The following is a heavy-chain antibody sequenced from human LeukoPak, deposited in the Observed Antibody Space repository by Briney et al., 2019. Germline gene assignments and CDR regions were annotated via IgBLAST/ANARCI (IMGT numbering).Heavy chain of an antibody. CDR3: AKDRPRNGGGAY. CDR1: GFTFSSYA. Sequence: PGGSLRLPCAASGFTFSSYAMSWVRQAPGKGLEWVSAISGSGGSTYYADSVKGRLTIFRDNSKNTLYLQMNSLRAEDTAVYYCAKDRPRNGGGAYWGQGTLVTVSS. V-gene: IGHV3-23*01. CDR2: ISGSGGST. J-gene: IGHJ4*02. D-gene: IGHD3-10*01.